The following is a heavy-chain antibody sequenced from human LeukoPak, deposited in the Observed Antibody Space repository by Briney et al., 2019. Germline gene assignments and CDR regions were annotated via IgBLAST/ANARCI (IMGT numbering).Heavy chain of an antibody. Sequence: GGSLRLSCAASGFTFSSYWMHWVRQAPGKWLVWVSRINSDGSSTSYADSVKGRFTISRDNAKNTLYLQMNSLRAEDTAVYYCAREASSTVTTWCRGHNDYWGQGTLVTVSS. J-gene: IGHJ4*02. D-gene: IGHD4-17*01. CDR1: GFTFSSYW. CDR2: INSDGSST. V-gene: IGHV3-74*01. CDR3: AREASSTVTTWCRGHNDY.